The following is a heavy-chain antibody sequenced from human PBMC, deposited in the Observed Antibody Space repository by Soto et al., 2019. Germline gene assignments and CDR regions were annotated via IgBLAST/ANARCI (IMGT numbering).Heavy chain of an antibody. D-gene: IGHD3-9*01. CDR1: GYTFTSYG. J-gene: IGHJ4*02. Sequence: ASVKVSCKASGYTFTSYGISWVRQAPGQGLEWMGWISAYNGNTNYAQKLQGRVTMTTDTSTSTAYMELRSLRSDDTAVYYCARGLTRYDILTGYYPYFDYWGQGTLVTV. CDR3: ARGLTRYDILTGYYPYFDY. V-gene: IGHV1-18*01. CDR2: ISAYNGNT.